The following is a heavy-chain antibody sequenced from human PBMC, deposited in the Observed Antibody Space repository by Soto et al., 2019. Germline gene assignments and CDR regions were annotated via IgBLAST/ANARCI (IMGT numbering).Heavy chain of an antibody. CDR1: GFTFSSYA. Sequence: GGSLRLSCAASGFTFSSYAMHWVLQAPGKGLEWVAIISYDGSNKYYADSVKGRFTTSRDNAKNSLYLQMNSLRAEDTAVYYCARERVMITFGGAPGDYYYYGMDVWGQGTTVTVSS. J-gene: IGHJ6*02. V-gene: IGHV3-30-3*01. CDR2: ISYDGSNK. D-gene: IGHD3-16*01. CDR3: ARERVMITFGGAPGDYYYYGMDV.